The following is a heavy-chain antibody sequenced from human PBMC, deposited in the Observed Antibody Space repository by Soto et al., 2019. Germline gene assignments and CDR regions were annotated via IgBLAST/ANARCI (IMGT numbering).Heavy chain of an antibody. J-gene: IGHJ4*02. CDR1: GFTFSSYA. V-gene: IGHV3-23*01. Sequence: GGSLRLSCAASGFTFSSYAMSWVRQAPGKGLEWVSAISGSGGSTYYADSVKGRFTISRDNSKNTLYLQMNSLRAEDTAVYYCAKDRRGGSSTANRAYWGQGTLVTVSS. CDR2: ISGSGGST. CDR3: AKDRRGGSSTANRAY. D-gene: IGHD1-26*01.